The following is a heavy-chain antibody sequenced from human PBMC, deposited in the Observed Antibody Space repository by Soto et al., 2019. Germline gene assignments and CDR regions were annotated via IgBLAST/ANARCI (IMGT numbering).Heavy chain of an antibody. V-gene: IGHV3-74*01. CDR1: GFIFKMYW. CDR2: IYNDGNYS. J-gene: IGHJ4*02. Sequence: GGSLRLSCAASGFIFKMYWMHWVRQSPGKGLVWISRIYNDGNYSDYAASVRGRFTISRDNVNDTLYLQMNNLRAEDSGLYYCTRGARPISNGTGAYWGQGTQVTVSS. CDR3: TRGARPISNGTGAY. D-gene: IGHD3-10*01.